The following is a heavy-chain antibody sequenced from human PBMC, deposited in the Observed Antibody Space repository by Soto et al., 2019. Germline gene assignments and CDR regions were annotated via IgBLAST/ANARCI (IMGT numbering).Heavy chain of an antibody. CDR3: AREYCSSTSCYDNWFDP. CDR2: IYYSGST. V-gene: IGHV4-59*12. Sequence: SETLSLTCTVSGGSISSYYWSWIRQPPWKGLEWIGYIYYSGSTNYNPSLKSRVTISVDTSKNQFSLKLSSVTAADTAVYYCAREYCSSTSCYDNWFDPWGQGTLVTVSS. CDR1: GGSISSYY. D-gene: IGHD2-2*01. J-gene: IGHJ5*02.